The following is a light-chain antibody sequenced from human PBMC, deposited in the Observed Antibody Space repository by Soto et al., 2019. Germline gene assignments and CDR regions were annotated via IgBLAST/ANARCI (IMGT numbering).Light chain of an antibody. CDR3: ISYAGSSTPYV. Sequence: QSVLTQPASVSGSPGHSITISCTGTSSDVGVYNYVSWYQQHPGKAPKRMIYGVSERPSGVSNRFSGSKSVTTASPTISGLQAEDEADYYCISYAGSSTPYVFGTGTKVTVL. V-gene: IGLV2-14*01. CDR1: SSDVGVYNY. J-gene: IGLJ1*01. CDR2: GVS.